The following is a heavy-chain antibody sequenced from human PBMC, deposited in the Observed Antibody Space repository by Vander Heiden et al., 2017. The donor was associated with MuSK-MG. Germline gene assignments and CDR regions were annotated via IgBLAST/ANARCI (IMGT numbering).Heavy chain of an antibody. CDR1: GFTFSSYS. CDR3: ANTGGYQRFDS. D-gene: IGHD2-8*02. Sequence: GFTFSSYSMNWVRQAPGKGLEWVSYISNTGSTIYYADSVKGRFTISRDNAKNSLYLQMNSLRADDTAVYYCANTGGYQRFDSWGQGTLVTVSS. J-gene: IGHJ4*02. V-gene: IGHV3-48*01. CDR2: ISNTGSTI.